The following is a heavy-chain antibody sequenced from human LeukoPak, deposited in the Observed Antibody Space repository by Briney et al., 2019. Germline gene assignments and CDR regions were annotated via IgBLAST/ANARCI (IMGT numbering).Heavy chain of an antibody. J-gene: IGHJ6*02. CDR3: AREVVVVVVAATPDYYGMDV. CDR2: INPNSGGT. V-gene: IGHV1-2*02. Sequence: ASVRVSCKASGYTFTGYYMHWVRQAPGQGLEWMGWINPNSGGTNYAQTFQRRVTMTRDTSISTAYMELSRLTSDDTAVYYCAREVVVVVVAATPDYYGMDVWGQGTTVTVSS. CDR1: GYTFTGYY. D-gene: IGHD2-15*01.